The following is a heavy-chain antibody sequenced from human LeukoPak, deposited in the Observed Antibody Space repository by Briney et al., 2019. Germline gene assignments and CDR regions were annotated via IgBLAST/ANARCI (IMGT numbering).Heavy chain of an antibody. CDR3: ARREYYYDSSGYYYLEYFDY. CDR2: IYYSGST. V-gene: IGHV4-31*03. D-gene: IGHD3-22*01. Sequence: SQTLSLTCTVSGGSISSGGYYWSWIRQHPGKGLEWIGYIYYSGSTYYNPSLKSRVTISVDTSKNQFSLKLSSVTAADTAVYYCARREYYYDSSGYYYLEYFDYWGQGTLVTVSS. CDR1: GGSISSGGYY. J-gene: IGHJ4*02.